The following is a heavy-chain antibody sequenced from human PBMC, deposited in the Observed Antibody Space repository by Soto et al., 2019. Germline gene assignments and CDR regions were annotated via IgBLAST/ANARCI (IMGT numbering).Heavy chain of an antibody. Sequence: ASVKVSCKASGFSFSDYFMHWVRQAPGQGLEWMGWMNPNSGNTGYAQKFQGRVTMTRNTSISTAYMELSSLRSEDTAVYYCARGRQLASLGYYYYGMDVWGQGATVTVSS. J-gene: IGHJ6*02. CDR3: ARGRQLASLGYYYYGMDV. CDR1: GFSFSDYF. D-gene: IGHD6-6*01. V-gene: IGHV1-8*02. CDR2: MNPNSGNT.